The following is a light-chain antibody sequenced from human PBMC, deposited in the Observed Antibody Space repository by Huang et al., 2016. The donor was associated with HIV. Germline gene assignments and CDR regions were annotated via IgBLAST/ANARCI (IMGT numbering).Light chain of an antibody. CDR2: AAS. J-gene: IGKJ3*01. Sequence: IRMTQSPSSLSASTGDRVTITCRANQDINNFLAWYQQRPGSVPKLLIYAASTLQSVVPSRFSAHGSGTDFTLTIGCLHSEDVATYYCQQYNIHPLTFGPGTRVDIK. V-gene: IGKV1-8*01. CDR3: QQYNIHPLT. CDR1: QDINNF.